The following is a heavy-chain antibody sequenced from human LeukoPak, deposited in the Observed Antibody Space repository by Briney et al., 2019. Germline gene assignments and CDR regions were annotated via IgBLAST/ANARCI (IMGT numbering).Heavy chain of an antibody. J-gene: IGHJ4*02. CDR1: GGSFSGYY. D-gene: IGHD1-26*01. CDR2: INHSGSN. V-gene: IGHV4-34*01. Sequence: SETLSLTCAVYGGSFSGYYWSWIRQPPGKGLEWIGEINHSGSNNYNPSLKSRVTISVDTSKNQFSLMLSSGTAADTAVYYCARHVGATDYWGQGTLVTVSS. CDR3: ARHVGATDY.